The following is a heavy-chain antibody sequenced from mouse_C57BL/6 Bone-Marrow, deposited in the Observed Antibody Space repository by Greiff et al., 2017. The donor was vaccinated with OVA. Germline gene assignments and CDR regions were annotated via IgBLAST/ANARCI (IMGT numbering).Heavy chain of an antibody. D-gene: IGHD2-5*01. J-gene: IGHJ4*01. CDR3: TRGYSNYYAMDY. Sequence: VQLQQSGAELVRPGASVTLSCKASGYTFTDYEMHWVKQTPVHGLEWIGAIDPETCGTAYNQKFKGKAILTADKSSRTAYMELRSLTSEDSAVYYCTRGYSNYYAMDYWGQGTSVTVSS. CDR2: IDPETCGT. V-gene: IGHV1-15*01. CDR1: GYTFTDYE.